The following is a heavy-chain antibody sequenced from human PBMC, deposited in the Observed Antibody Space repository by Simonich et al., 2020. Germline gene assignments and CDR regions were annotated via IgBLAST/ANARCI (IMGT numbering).Heavy chain of an antibody. D-gene: IGHD7-27*01. CDR1: GFTFSSYW. J-gene: IGHJ6*03. Sequence: EVQLVESGGGLVQPGGSLRLSCAASGFTFSSYWMSWVRQAPGKVLEWVANIKKDGSEKYYVEPVKGRFTITRDNAKNSRYLQMNSLRAEDTAVYYCARDGLGTAYYYYMDVWGKGTTVTVSS. CDR2: IKKDGSEK. V-gene: IGHV3-7*01. CDR3: ARDGLGTAYYYYMDV.